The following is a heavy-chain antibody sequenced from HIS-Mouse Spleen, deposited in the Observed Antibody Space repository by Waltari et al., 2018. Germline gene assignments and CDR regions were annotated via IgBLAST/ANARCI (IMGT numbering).Heavy chain of an antibody. CDR3: ARSPYYDFWSGYSDNWFDP. Sequence: QVQLQESGPGLVQPSQTLSLTCTVSGGSTRSGGYYWTWNRQHPGKGLEWIGYIYYSGSTYYNPSLKSRVTISVDTSKNQFSLKLSSVTAADTAVYYCARSPYYDFWSGYSDNWFDPWGQGTLVTVSS. CDR1: GGSTRSGGYY. CDR2: IYYSGST. V-gene: IGHV4-31*03. J-gene: IGHJ5*02. D-gene: IGHD3-3*01.